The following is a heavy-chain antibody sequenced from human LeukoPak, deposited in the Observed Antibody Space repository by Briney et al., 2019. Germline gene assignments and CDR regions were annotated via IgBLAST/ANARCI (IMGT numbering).Heavy chain of an antibody. D-gene: IGHD6-13*01. CDR2: IKQDGSEK. V-gene: IGHV3-7*01. CDR3: ARDRLAATLDY. CDR1: GFTFSSYW. Sequence: GGSLRLSCAVSGFTFSSYWMVWLRQAPGKGLEGVANIKQDGSEKYYVDSVKGRFTVSRDNAKNSLYLQMDSLRAEDTAVYYCARDRLAATLDYWGQGTLVTASS. J-gene: IGHJ4*02.